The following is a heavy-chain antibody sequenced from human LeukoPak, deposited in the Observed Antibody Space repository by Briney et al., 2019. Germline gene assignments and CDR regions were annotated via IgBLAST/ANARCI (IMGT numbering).Heavy chain of an antibody. J-gene: IGHJ4*02. CDR3: AKDRLIVVVPAAITPFDY. V-gene: IGHV3-23*01. Sequence: PGGSLRLSCAASGFTFSSYAMSWVRQAPGKGLEWVSAISGSGGSTYYADSVKGRFTISRDNSKNTLYLQMNSLRAEDTAVYYCAKDRLIVVVPAAITPFDYWGQGTLVTVSS. D-gene: IGHD2-2*01. CDR2: ISGSGGST. CDR1: GFTFSSYA.